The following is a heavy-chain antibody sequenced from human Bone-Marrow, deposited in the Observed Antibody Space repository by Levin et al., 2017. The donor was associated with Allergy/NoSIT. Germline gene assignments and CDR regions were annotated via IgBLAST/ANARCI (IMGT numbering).Heavy chain of an antibody. D-gene: IGHD6-13*01. J-gene: IGHJ6*02. V-gene: IGHV3-11*01. CDR1: GFTFGNYY. CDR3: ARAQQMEYGMDA. Sequence: TGGSLRLSCAASGFTFGNYYMTWIRQAPGKGLEWVSYISTTSSIIYYADSVKGRFTISRDNAKNSLFLQMNSLRAEDTAVYSCARAQQMEYGMDAWGQGTTVIVSS. CDR2: ISTTSSII.